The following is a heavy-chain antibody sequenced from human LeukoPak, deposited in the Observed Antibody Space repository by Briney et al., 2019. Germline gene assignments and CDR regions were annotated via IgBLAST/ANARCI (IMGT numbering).Heavy chain of an antibody. CDR3: ARDSGGPYYYDSSGYYPQPRRYYFDY. V-gene: IGHV1-69*05. CDR1: GGTFSSYA. CDR2: IIPIFGTA. Sequence: SVRVSCKASGGTFSSYAISWVRQAPGQGLEWMGGIIPIFGTANYAQKFQGRVTITTDESTSTAYMELSSLRSEDTAVYYCARDSGGPYYYDSSGYYPQPRRYYFDYWGQGTLVTVSS. J-gene: IGHJ4*02. D-gene: IGHD3-22*01.